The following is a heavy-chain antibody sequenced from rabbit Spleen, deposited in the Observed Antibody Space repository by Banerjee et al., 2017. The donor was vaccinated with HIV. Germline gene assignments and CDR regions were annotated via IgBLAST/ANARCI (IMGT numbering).Heavy chain of an antibody. D-gene: IGHD8-1*01. J-gene: IGHJ6*01. CDR1: GFDLNNYYY. CDR2: IYTGSGST. V-gene: IGHV1S43*01. CDR3: ARDTGSSFSSYGMDL. Sequence: QSLEESGGGLVQPEGSLTLTCTASGFDLNNYYYMCWVRQAPGKGLEWIACIYTGSGSTYYASWVNGRFTISRSTSLNTVTLQMTSLTVADTATYFCARDTGSSFSSYGMDLWGPGTLVTVS.